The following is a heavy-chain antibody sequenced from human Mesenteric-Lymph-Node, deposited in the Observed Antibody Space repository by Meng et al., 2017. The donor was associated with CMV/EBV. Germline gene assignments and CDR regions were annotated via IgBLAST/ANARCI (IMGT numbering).Heavy chain of an antibody. CDR3: ARGRRLDY. V-gene: IGHV4-34*01. Sequence: SETLSLTCAVYGGSFSGYYWSWIRQPPGQGLEWIGEINHSGSTNYNPSLKSRVTISVDTSKNQFSLKLSSVTAADTAVYYCARGRRLDYWGQGTLVTVSS. CDR2: INHSGST. D-gene: IGHD3-3*01. CDR1: GGSFSGYY. J-gene: IGHJ4*02.